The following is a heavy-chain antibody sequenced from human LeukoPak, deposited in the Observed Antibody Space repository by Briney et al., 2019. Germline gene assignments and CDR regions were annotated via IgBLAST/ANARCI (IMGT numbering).Heavy chain of an antibody. D-gene: IGHD2/OR15-2a*01. CDR1: GFTFSSYW. J-gene: IGHJ4*02. CDR3: VSFYETD. V-gene: IGHV3-74*01. Sequence: GGSLRLSCAASGFTFSSYWMHWVRQAPGKGLVWVSRINSDGSSTSYADSVKGRFTISKDNAKNTVYLQMNNLRAEDTAVCYCVSFYETDWGRGTLVTVSS. CDR2: INSDGSST.